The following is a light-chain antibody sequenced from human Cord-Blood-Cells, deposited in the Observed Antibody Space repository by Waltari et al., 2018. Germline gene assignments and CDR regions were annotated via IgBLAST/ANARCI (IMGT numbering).Light chain of an antibody. CDR3: QQYGSYS. Sequence: IVLTQSPGTLSLSPGEIATLSCRASQSVSSSYLDGYQQKPGQATRLLIYGASSRATGIPDRFSGSGSGTDFTLTISRLEPEDFAVYYCQQYGSYSFGQGTKLEIK. J-gene: IGKJ2*03. V-gene: IGKV3-20*01. CDR1: QSVSSSY. CDR2: GAS.